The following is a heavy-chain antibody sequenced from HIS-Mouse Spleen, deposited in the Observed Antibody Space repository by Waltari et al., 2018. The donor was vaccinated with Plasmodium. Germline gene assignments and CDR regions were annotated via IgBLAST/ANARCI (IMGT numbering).Heavy chain of an antibody. Sequence: EVQLVESGGGLVQPGGSLRLTCAASGLTSSSYWMCWVRQAPGKGLEWVANIKQDGSEKYYVDSVKGRFTISRDNAKNSLYLQMNSLRAEDTAVYYCASSWYWYFDLWGRGTLVTVSS. CDR3: ASSWYWYFDL. V-gene: IGHV3-7*01. CDR2: IKQDGSEK. CDR1: GLTSSSYW. D-gene: IGHD6-13*01. J-gene: IGHJ2*01.